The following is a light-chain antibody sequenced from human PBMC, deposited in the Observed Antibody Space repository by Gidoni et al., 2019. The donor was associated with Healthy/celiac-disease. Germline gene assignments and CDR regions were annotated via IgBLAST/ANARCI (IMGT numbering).Light chain of an antibody. J-gene: IGKJ3*01. Sequence: DIAITQSPDPLAVSLGGRATINCKSSQSVLYSSNNMTYLAWYQQKPGQPPKLLIYWASTRESGVPDRFSGSGSGTDFTLTISSLQAEDVAVYYCQQYYSTLLFTFGPGTKVDIK. CDR1: QSVLYSSNNMTY. CDR3: QQYYSTLLFT. V-gene: IGKV4-1*01. CDR2: WAS.